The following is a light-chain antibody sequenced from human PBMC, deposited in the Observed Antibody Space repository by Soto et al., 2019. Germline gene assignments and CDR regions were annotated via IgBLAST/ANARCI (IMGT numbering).Light chain of an antibody. CDR1: QGISNY. J-gene: IGKJ4*01. CDR2: DAS. Sequence: DIQMTQSPSSLSASVGDRVTITCQASQGISNYLNWYQQKPGKAPKLLIYDASNLETGVPSRFSGSGSGTDFNFTISSLQHEDIATYYCQQYDNPALTFGGGTKVEIK. V-gene: IGKV1-33*01. CDR3: QQYDNPALT.